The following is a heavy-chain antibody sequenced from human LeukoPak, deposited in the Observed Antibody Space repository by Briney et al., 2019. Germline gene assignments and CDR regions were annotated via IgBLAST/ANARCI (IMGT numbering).Heavy chain of an antibody. CDR2: LFHSGTT. CDR1: GGSISTNMYY. V-gene: IGHV4-39*01. CDR3: ARQGYGSSYFFDY. J-gene: IGHJ4*02. Sequence: PSETLSLTCTVSGGSISTNMYYWGWIRQPPGKELVWIGNLFHSGTTYYSPSLKSRVTIPVDTSKNQFSLRLNSVTAADTAVYYCARQGYGSSYFFDYWGQGTLVTVSS. D-gene: IGHD6-6*01.